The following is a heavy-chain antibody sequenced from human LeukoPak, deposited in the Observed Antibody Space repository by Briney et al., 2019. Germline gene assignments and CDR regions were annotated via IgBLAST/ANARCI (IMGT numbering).Heavy chain of an antibody. CDR1: GGSFSGYY. D-gene: IGHD3-10*01. Sequence: SETLSLTCAVYGGSFSGYYWSWIRQPPGKGLEWIGEISHTGSTNYNPSLKSRVTISVDTSKNQFSLNLSSVTAADTAVYYCARRKAYYYGSGTYFDYWGQGILVTVSS. CDR3: ARRKAYYYGSGTYFDY. CDR2: ISHTGST. J-gene: IGHJ4*02. V-gene: IGHV4-34*01.